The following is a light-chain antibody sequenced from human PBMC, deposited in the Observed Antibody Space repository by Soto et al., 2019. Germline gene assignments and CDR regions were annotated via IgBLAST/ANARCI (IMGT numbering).Light chain of an antibody. CDR1: QSVSNSY. CDR3: QHYGTSPTLT. J-gene: IGKJ1*01. Sequence: DIVLTQSPGTLPLSPGERATLSCRASQSVSNSYLAWYQQKPGQAPRLLIYGASSRATGIPDRFSGDGSGTDFTLTISRLEPEDFVVYCCQHYGTSPTLTFGQGTKVEVK. CDR2: GAS. V-gene: IGKV3-20*01.